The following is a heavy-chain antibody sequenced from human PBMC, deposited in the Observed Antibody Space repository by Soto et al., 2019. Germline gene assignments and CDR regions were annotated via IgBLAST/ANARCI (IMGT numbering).Heavy chain of an antibody. V-gene: IGHV1-69*06. CDR2: IIPIFGTA. CDR3: ARGRDMVRGVITKYNWFDP. D-gene: IGHD3-10*01. Sequence: QVQLVQSGAEVKKPGYSVKVSCKASGGTFSSYAISWVRQAPGQGLEWMGGIIPIFGTANYAQKFQGRVTITADKSTSTAYMELSSMRSEDTAVYYCARGRDMVRGVITKYNWFDPWGQGTLVTVSS. CDR1: GGTFSSYA. J-gene: IGHJ5*02.